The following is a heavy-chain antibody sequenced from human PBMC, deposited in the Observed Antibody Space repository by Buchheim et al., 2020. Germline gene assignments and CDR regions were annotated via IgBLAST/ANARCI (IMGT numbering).Heavy chain of an antibody. CDR2: INHSGST. Sequence: QVQLQQWGAGLLKPSETLSLTCAVYGGSFSGYYWSWIRQPPGKGLEWIGEINHSGSTNYNPSLKSRVTISVDTSTNQFSLKLSSVTAADTAVYYCARGPRIAARPKYYYYYMDVWGKGTT. D-gene: IGHD6-6*01. J-gene: IGHJ6*03. V-gene: IGHV4-34*01. CDR3: ARGPRIAARPKYYYYYMDV. CDR1: GGSFSGYY.